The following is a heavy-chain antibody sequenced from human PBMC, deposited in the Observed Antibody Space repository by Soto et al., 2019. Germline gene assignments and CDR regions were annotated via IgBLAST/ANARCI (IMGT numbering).Heavy chain of an antibody. J-gene: IGHJ4*02. CDR3: ARDLREGYFDY. V-gene: IGHV4-31*03. CDR2: IYYSGST. D-gene: IGHD3-16*01. CDR1: GGSISSGGYY. Sequence: KASETLSLTCTVSGGSISSGGYYWSWIRQHPGKGLEWIGYIYYSGSTYYNPSLKSRVTISVDTSKNQFSLKLSSVTAADTAVYYCARDLREGYFDYWGQGTLVTSPQ.